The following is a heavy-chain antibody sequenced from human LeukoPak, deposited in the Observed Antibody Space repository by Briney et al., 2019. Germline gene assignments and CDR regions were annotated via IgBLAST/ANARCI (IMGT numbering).Heavy chain of an antibody. Sequence: PGGSLRLSCVGSGITFSSYSINWVRQAPGKGLEWVSSISSSSTFKNFAESLKGRFTISRDNAQNSAFLQVNSLRAEDTAVYYCATFGVTAAGDAFDIWGQGTMVAVSS. CDR3: ATFGVTAAGDAFDI. CDR2: ISSSSTFK. V-gene: IGHV3-21*01. J-gene: IGHJ3*02. D-gene: IGHD6-13*01. CDR1: GITFSSYS.